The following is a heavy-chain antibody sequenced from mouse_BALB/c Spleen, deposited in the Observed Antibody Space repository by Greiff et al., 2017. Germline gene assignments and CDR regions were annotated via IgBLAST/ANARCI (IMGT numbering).Heavy chain of an antibody. CDR2: ISSGGGNT. CDR3: ARYPYYYGSSYWYFDV. CDR1: GFTFSSYT. J-gene: IGHJ1*01. V-gene: IGHV5-9*03. Sequence: EVHLVESGGGLVKPGGSLKLSCAASGFTFSSYTMSWVRQTPAKRLEWVATISSGGGNTYYPDSVKGRFTISRDNAKNNLYLQMSSLRSEDTALYYCARYPYYYGSSYWYFDVWGAGTTVTVSS. D-gene: IGHD1-1*01.